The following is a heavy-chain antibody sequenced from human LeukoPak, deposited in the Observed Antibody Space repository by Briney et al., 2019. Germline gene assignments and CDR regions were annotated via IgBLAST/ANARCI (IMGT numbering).Heavy chain of an antibody. CDR1: GFTFSSYE. Sequence: PGGSLRLSCAASGFTFSSYEMNWVRQAPGKGLEWVSYISSSGSTIYYADSVKGRFTISRDNAKNSLYLQMNSLRAEDTAVYYCAREVVVVITTDDAFDIWGQGTMVTVSS. D-gene: IGHD3-22*01. CDR2: ISSSGSTI. V-gene: IGHV3-48*03. J-gene: IGHJ3*02. CDR3: AREVVVVITTDDAFDI.